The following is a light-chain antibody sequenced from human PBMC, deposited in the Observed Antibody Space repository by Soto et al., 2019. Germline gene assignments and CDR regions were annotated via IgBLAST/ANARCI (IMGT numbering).Light chain of an antibody. CDR1: QSVSSSY. CDR2: GAS. CDR3: QQYGSSPLT. J-gene: IGKJ4*01. V-gene: IGKV3-20*01. Sequence: EIVLTQSPGTLSLSPGERATLSCRASQSVSSSYVAWYQQKPGQAPRPLIYGASSRATGIPDRFSGSGSGTDFTLTISRLEPEDFAVYYCQQYGSSPLTFDGGTKVEIK.